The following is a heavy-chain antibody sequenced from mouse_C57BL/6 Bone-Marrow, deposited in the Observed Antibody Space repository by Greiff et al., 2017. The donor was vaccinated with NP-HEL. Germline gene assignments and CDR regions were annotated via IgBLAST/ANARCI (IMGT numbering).Heavy chain of an antibody. V-gene: IGHV5-17*01. J-gene: IGHJ2*01. CDR1: GFTFSDYG. CDR2: ISSGSSTI. Sequence: EVKLMESGGGLVKPGGSLKLSCAASGFTFSDYGMHWVRQAPEKGLEWVAYISSGSSTIYYADTVKGRFTISRDNAKNTLFLQMTSLRSEDTAMYYCARTGGLRRGFDYWGQGTTLTVSS. D-gene: IGHD2-4*01. CDR3: ARTGGLRRGFDY.